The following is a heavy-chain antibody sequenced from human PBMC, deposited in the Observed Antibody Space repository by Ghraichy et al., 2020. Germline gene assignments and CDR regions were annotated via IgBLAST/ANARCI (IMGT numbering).Heavy chain of an antibody. Sequence: GESLNISCAASGFTFSSYAMSWVRQAPGKGLEWVSAISGSGVSTYYADSVKGRFTISRDNSKNTLYLQMNSLRAEDTAVYYCAPGGSGGPTSGYWGQGTLVTVSS. D-gene: IGHD2-15*01. CDR1: GFTFSSYA. CDR3: APGGSGGPTSGY. J-gene: IGHJ4*02. V-gene: IGHV3-23*01. CDR2: ISGSGVST.